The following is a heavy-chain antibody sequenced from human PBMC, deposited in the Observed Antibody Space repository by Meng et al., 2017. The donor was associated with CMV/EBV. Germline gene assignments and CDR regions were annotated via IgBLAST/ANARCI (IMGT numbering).Heavy chain of an antibody. J-gene: IGHJ4*02. CDR1: GYSISSGYY. D-gene: IGHD1-26*01. CDR3: ARDGVGATTGFDY. CDR2: IYHSGST. V-gene: IGHV4-38-2*02. Sequence: LRPSCTVSGYSISSGYYWGWIRQPPGKGLEWIGSIYHSGSTYNKPPLKSRVTISVDTSKNQFSLKLSSVTAAATAVYYCARDGVGATTGFDYWGQGTLVTVSS.